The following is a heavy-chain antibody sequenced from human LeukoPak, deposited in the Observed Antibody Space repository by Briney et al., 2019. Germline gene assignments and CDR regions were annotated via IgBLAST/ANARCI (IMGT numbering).Heavy chain of an antibody. CDR1: GFTLSTYA. D-gene: IGHD6-13*01. J-gene: IGHJ6*03. CDR2: TSSSDAGT. Sequence: GGSLRLSCAASGFTLSTYAMSWVRQTPGKGLEWVAATSSSDAGTYHADSVKGRFTISRDNAKNSLYLQMNSLRAEDTAVYYCARPDGSSFPRYYYYYMDVWGKGTTVTVSS. V-gene: IGHV3-21*01. CDR3: ARPDGSSFPRYYYYYMDV.